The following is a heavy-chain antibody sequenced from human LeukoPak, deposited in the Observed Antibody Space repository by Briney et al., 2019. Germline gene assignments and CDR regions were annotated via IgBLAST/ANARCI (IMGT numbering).Heavy chain of an antibody. CDR3: AKRSGYDFWSGFDP. CDR2: IWYDGSNK. D-gene: IGHD3-3*01. Sequence: GGSLRLSCAASGFTFSSYGMHWVRQAPGKGLEWVAVIWYDGSNKYYADSVKGRFTISRDNSKNTLYLQMNSLRAEDTALYYCAKRSGYDFWSGFDPWGQGTLVIVSS. J-gene: IGHJ5*02. V-gene: IGHV3-33*06. CDR1: GFTFSSYG.